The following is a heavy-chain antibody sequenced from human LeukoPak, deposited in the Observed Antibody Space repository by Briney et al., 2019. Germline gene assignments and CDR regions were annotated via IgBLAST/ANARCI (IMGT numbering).Heavy chain of an antibody. J-gene: IGHJ5*02. D-gene: IGHD2-2*01. Sequence: PSETLSLTCTVSGYSISSDYYWGWIRQPPGKGLEWIGTVHHSGSTYYNPSLKSRVTMLLDTSKNQFSLRLSSVTAAETAVYYCARTRYCSSTSCHPPGNWFDPWGQGTLVTVSS. CDR1: GYSISSDYY. V-gene: IGHV4-38-2*02. CDR2: VHHSGST. CDR3: ARTRYCSSTSCHPPGNWFDP.